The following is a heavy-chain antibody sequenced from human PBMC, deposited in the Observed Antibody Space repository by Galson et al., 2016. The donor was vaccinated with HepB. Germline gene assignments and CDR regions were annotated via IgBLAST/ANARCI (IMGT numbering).Heavy chain of an antibody. D-gene: IGHD4-23*01. CDR3: AYRPGRGGGSGFAL. CDR1: GFSLRTNKVG. Sequence: PALVKPTQTLTLTCTLSGFSLRTNKVGVGWTRQPPEKALEWLAVVYWDGEKRYSPSLKGRATITADNSKNQVVLTVTNVDPVETGTYYCAYRPGRGGGSGFALWGRGTLVTVSS. V-gene: IGHV2-5*02. CDR2: VYWDGEK. J-gene: IGHJ2*01.